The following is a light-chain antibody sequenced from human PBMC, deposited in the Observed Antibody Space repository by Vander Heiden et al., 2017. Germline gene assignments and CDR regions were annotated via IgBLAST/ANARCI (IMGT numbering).Light chain of an antibody. CDR3: QHYVTSSLS. CDR1: QSLRNTY. Sequence: EIVLAQSPGTLSVSPGDRATLPCRASQSLRNTYIAWYQKKPGQAPRLVMFGASNRASGIPDRFSGSGSGTDFTLTITGVEPEDLAVYYCQHYVTSSLSFGPGTTLAIK. J-gene: IGKJ3*01. CDR2: GAS. V-gene: IGKV3-20*01.